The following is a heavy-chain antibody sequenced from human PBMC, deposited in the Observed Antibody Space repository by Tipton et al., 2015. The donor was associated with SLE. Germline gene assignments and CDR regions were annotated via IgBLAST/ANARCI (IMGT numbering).Heavy chain of an antibody. CDR2: IYVPGDT. CDR1: GFSVTNNY. D-gene: IGHD3-10*01. V-gene: IGHV3-53*01. Sequence: GSLRLSCAASGFSVTNNYMSWVRQAPGKGLEWVSVIYVPGDTYYADSVKGRFTISRDNSKNTVYLDMLSRRAYDTAMYYCAGASWSYGFFDYRGQGPRVTVSP. CDR3: AGASWSYGFFDY. J-gene: IGHJ4*02.